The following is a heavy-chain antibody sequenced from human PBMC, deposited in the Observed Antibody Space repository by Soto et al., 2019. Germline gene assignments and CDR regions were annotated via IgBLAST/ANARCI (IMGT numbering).Heavy chain of an antibody. J-gene: IGHJ4*02. V-gene: IGHV3-7*05. CDR3: ASSLTQQLVRLDY. CDR1: GFTFSSYW. CDR2: IKQDGSEK. Sequence: GGSLRLSCAASGFTFSSYWMSWVRQAPGKGLEWVANIKQDGSEKYYVDSVKGRFTISRDNAKNSLYLQMNSLRAEDTAVYYCASSLTQQLVRLDYWGQGTLVTVSS. D-gene: IGHD6-13*01.